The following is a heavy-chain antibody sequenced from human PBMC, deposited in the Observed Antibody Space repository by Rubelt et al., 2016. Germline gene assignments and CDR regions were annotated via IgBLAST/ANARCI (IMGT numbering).Heavy chain of an antibody. CDR1: GYTFTGYY. CDR2: INPNSGGT. D-gene: IGHD6-13*01. V-gene: IGHV1-2*06. Sequence: QVQLVQSGAEVKKPGASVKVSCKASGYTFTGYYMHWVRQAPGQGLEWMGRINPNSGGTNYAKKFQGRVTMTRDTSISTAYMELSRLRSDDTAVYYCARGSWFRGAFDIWGQGTMVTVSS. J-gene: IGHJ3*02. CDR3: ARGSWFRGAFDI.